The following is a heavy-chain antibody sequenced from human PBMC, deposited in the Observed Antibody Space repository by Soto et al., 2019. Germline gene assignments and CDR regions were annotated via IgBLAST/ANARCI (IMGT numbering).Heavy chain of an antibody. Sequence: ASVKXSCKASGYTFTGYYMHWVRQAPGQGLEWMGWINPNSGGTNYAQKFQGWVTMTRDTSISTAYMELSRLRSDDTAVYYCARGYCSSTSCYYYFDYWGQGTLVTVSS. J-gene: IGHJ4*02. CDR1: GYTFTGYY. CDR3: ARGYCSSTSCYYYFDY. CDR2: INPNSGGT. V-gene: IGHV1-2*04. D-gene: IGHD2-2*01.